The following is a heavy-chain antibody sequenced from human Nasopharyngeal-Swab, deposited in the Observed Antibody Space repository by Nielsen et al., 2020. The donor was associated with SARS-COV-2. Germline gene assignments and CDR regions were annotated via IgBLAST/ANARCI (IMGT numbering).Heavy chain of an antibody. CDR2: INPSGDTA. D-gene: IGHD1-26*01. CDR3: AREDIVGPLLDY. J-gene: IGHJ4*02. V-gene: IGHV1-46*01. Sequence: WVGQGPGQGLEWMGIINPSGDTASYAQKFQGRVTMTRDTSTSTVYMELSSLRSEDTAVYYCAREDIVGPLLDYWGQGTLGTVSS.